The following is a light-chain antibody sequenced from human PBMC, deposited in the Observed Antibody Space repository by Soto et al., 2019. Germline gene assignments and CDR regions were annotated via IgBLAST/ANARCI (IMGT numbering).Light chain of an antibody. Sequence: EMFLKHSQPPFSFFQEEISTFSSRAGQNFAPNLAGYQQKSAQPPRLLIHTASSRATGIPARFSGSGSRTDFTLTISSLEPEDIAVYYCQERSRWPRATFGGGTKVEIK. V-gene: IGKV3-11*01. CDR3: QERSRWPRAT. J-gene: IGKJ4*01. CDR1: QNFAPN. CDR2: TAS.